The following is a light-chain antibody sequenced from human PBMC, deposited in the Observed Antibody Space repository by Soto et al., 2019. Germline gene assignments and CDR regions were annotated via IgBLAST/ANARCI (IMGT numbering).Light chain of an antibody. CDR1: SSDVGGYNY. J-gene: IGLJ1*01. V-gene: IGLV2-8*01. CDR3: SSYGGYNNVV. Sequence: QSVLTQPASVSGSPGQSITISCTGTSSDVGGYNYVSWYQHHPGKAPKLIIHEVNQRPSGVPDRFSGSKSGNTASLTVSGLQAEDEGTYYCSSYGGYNNVVFGTGTKVTVL. CDR2: EVN.